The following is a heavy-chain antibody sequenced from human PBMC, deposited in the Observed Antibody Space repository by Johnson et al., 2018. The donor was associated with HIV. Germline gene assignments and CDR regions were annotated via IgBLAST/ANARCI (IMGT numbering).Heavy chain of an antibody. CDR3: ARIPGSGWEHDAFDI. CDR1: GFTVSSNY. V-gene: IGHV3-53*02. CDR2: IYSGGST. D-gene: IGHD6-19*01. J-gene: IGHJ3*02. Sequence: VQLVETGGGLIQPGGSLRLSCAASGFTVSSNYMSWVRQAPGKGLEWVSVIYSGGSTYYADSVKGRFTVSSDNSKNTLCLQMNSLRAEDTAVYYCARIPGSGWEHDAFDIWGQGTMVTVSS.